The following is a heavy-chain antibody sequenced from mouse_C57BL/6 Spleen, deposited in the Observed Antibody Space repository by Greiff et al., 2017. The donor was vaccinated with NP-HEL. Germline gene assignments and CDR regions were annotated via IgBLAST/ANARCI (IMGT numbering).Heavy chain of an antibody. J-gene: IGHJ3*01. V-gene: IGHV1-69*01. CDR1: GYTFTSYW. Sequence: VQLQQPGAELVMPGASVKLSCKASGYTFTSYWMHWVKQRPGQGLEWIGEIDPSDSYTNYNQKFKGKSTLTVDKSSSTAYMQLSSLTSEDSAVYYCASSWFAHWGQGTLVTVSA. CDR2: IDPSDSYT. CDR3: ASSWFAH.